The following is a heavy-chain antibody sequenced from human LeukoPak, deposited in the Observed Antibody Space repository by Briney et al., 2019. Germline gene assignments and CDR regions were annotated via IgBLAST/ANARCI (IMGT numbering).Heavy chain of an antibody. J-gene: IGHJ4*02. Sequence: PGGSPRLSRAAPGFTPSSYWPHSVRPAPPPGPVCVSRVNSDGSSTTYADSVKGRFTISRDNAKNTLYLQMNSLRAEDTAVYYRARGSTQYSSGWYGLDYWGQGTLVTVSS. D-gene: IGHD6-19*01. V-gene: IGHV3-74*01. CDR2: VNSDGSST. CDR3: ARGSTQYSSGWYGLDY. CDR1: GFTPSSYW.